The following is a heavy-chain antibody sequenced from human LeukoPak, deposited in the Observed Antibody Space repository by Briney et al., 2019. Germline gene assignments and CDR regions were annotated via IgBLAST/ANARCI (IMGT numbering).Heavy chain of an antibody. CDR2: INHSGST. Sequence: PSETLSLTCAVYGGSFSGYYWSWIRQPPGKGLEWIGEINHSGSTNYNPSLKSRVTISVDTSKNQFSLKLSSVTAADTAVYYCVRATGYDAFDIWGQGTMVTVSS. V-gene: IGHV4-34*01. J-gene: IGHJ3*02. CDR3: VRATGYDAFDI. D-gene: IGHD1-1*01. CDR1: GGSFSGYY.